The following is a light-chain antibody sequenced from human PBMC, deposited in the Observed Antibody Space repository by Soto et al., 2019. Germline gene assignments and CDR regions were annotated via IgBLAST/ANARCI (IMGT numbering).Light chain of an antibody. J-gene: IGKJ1*01. V-gene: IGKV3-15*01. CDR2: AAS. CDR1: QSVRSN. CDR3: QQSSNSAQT. Sequence: EIVMTQFPATLSVSPGEIATLSCRASQSVRSNLAWYQQKPGQAPRLLIFAASTRAAVIPARFRSSESGTEFTITISDLQSEDFALYYSQQSSNSAQTFGQGTNVEI.